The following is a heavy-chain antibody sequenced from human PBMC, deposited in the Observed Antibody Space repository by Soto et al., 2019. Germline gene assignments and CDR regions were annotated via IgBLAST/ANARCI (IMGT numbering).Heavy chain of an antibody. D-gene: IGHD2-2*01. CDR3: AKDYQLLSPYYYYGMDV. Sequence: EVQLLESGGGLVQPGGSLRLSCAASGFTFSSYAMTWVRQAPGKGLEWVSAISDSGDSTYYADSVKGRFTISRDNYKSPLYLQMNSLSAEDTAVYYCAKDYQLLSPYYYYGMDVWGQGTTVTVSS. J-gene: IGHJ6*02. V-gene: IGHV3-23*01. CDR2: ISDSGDST. CDR1: GFTFSSYA.